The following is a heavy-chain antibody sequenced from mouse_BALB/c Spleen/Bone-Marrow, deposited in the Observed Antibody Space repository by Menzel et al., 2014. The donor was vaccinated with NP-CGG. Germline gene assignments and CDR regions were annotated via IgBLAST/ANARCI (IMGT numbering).Heavy chain of an antibody. CDR1: GFTFSDYG. D-gene: IGHD3-1*01. CDR3: ARGQGATGAMDY. Sequence: EVQRVESGGGLVQPGGSRKLSCAASGFTFSDYGMAWVRLSPGKGPEWVAFISSLAYSIYYADTVTGRFTISRENAKNTLYLEMSSLRSEDTAMYYCARGQGATGAMDYWGQGTSVTVSS. J-gene: IGHJ4*01. CDR2: ISSLAYSI. V-gene: IGHV5-15*02.